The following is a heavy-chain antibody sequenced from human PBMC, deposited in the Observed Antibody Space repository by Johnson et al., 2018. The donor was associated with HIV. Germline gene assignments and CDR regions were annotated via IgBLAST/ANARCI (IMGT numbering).Heavy chain of an antibody. Sequence: VLLLESGGGVVQPGRSLRLSCAASGFTFSSYAMHWVRQAPGKGLEWVAVISYDGRNKYYAASVKGRFTISRDNSKNTLYLQMNSLRAEDTAVYYCARGYTIGAFDIWCQGTMVTVSS. V-gene: IGHV3-30-3*01. J-gene: IGHJ3*02. CDR2: ISYDGRNK. CDR1: GFTFSSYA. CDR3: ARGYTIGAFDI. D-gene: IGHD3-3*01.